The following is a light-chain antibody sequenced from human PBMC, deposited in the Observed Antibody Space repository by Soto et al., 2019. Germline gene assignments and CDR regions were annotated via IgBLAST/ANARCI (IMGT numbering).Light chain of an antibody. Sequence: AVRVTQSPSSISASTGDRVTITCRASQEISPFLAWYQQRPGKAPNLLVYASSTLKIGVPSRFNGSGSGTDFTLTISNLQSEDSATYFCQQYYQYPRTFGQGTKVEIK. CDR3: QQYYQYPRT. CDR1: QEISPF. CDR2: ASS. V-gene: IGKV1-8*01. J-gene: IGKJ1*01.